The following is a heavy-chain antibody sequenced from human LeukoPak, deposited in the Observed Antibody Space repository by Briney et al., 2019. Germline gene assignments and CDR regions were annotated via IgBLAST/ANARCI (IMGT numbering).Heavy chain of an antibody. D-gene: IGHD2-2*02. V-gene: IGHV1-2*02. Sequence: ASVKVSCKASGYTFTSYYMHWVRQAPGQGLEWMGWINPNSGGTNYAQKFQGRVTMTRDTSISTAYMELSRLRSDDTAVYYCARIVVPAAIGYYYYYMDVWGKGTTVTVSS. CDR3: ARIVVPAAIGYYYYYMDV. CDR2: INPNSGGT. CDR1: GYTFTSYY. J-gene: IGHJ6*03.